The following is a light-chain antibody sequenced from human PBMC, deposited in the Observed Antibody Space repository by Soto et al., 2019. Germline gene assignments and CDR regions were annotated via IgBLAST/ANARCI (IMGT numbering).Light chain of an antibody. Sequence: EIVLTQSPGTLSLSPGERATLSCRASQSVSSSYLAWYQQKPGQAPRLLIYGASSRATGIPDRFSGSGSGTDFTLTIGRLEPEDFAVYYCQQYGSSPPEVTFGPGTKVDIK. J-gene: IGKJ3*01. CDR2: GAS. CDR1: QSVSSSY. CDR3: QQYGSSPPEVT. V-gene: IGKV3-20*01.